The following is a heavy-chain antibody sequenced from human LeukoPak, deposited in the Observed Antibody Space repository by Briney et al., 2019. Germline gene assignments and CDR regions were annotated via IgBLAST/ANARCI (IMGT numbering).Heavy chain of an antibody. CDR3: ARDRMADLYYFDY. D-gene: IGHD2-8*01. CDR1: GFTFSSYG. V-gene: IGHV3-33*01. J-gene: IGHJ4*02. CDR2: IWYDGSNK. Sequence: GGSLRLSCAASGFTFSSYGVHWVRQAPGKGLEWVAVIWYDGSNKYYADSVKGRFTISRDNSKNTLYLQMNSLRAEDTAVYYCARDRMADLYYFDYWGQGTLVTVS.